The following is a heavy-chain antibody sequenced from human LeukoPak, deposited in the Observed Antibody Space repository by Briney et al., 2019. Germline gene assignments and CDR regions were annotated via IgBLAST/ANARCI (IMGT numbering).Heavy chain of an antibody. V-gene: IGHV3-23*01. Sequence: GGSLRLSCAASAFTFSIYAMSWVRQAPGKGLEWVSAISCRGGSTYYTDSVKGRFTISRDNSNNTLYLQMNGLRAEDTAVYYCAKDRDYYGDYGALFDYWGQGTLVTVSS. CDR1: AFTFSIYA. CDR2: ISCRGGST. D-gene: IGHD4-17*01. J-gene: IGHJ4*02. CDR3: AKDRDYYGDYGALFDY.